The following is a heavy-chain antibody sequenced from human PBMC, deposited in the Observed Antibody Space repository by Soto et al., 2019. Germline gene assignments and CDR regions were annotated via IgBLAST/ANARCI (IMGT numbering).Heavy chain of an antibody. CDR3: ARGGEEWLLFDYYYYYYMDV. CDR2: INSGNGNT. Sequence: ASGKVSCKSSGYTFTSCTIHLVRQAPEQRLEWMGLINSGNGNTNYSQKFQGRVTITRDTSASTAYMELRSLKSEDTAVYYCARGGEEWLLFDYYYYYYMDVWGKGTTVTVS. J-gene: IGHJ6*03. D-gene: IGHD3-3*01. CDR1: GYTFTSCT. V-gene: IGHV1-3*01.